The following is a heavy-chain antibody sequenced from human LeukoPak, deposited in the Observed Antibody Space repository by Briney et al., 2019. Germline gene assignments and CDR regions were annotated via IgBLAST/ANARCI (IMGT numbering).Heavy chain of an antibody. Sequence: PGRSLRLLCSVSGFTFRSYAMQWVRQAPGKGLEGVAVISYDGSNKYYEDSVKGRFTISRDNSKNTLYLQMNSLRADDTAVYYCARERPGKAAAGPFDYWGQGTLVTVSS. D-gene: IGHD6-13*01. V-gene: IGHV3-30-3*01. CDR2: ISYDGSNK. J-gene: IGHJ4*02. CDR1: GFTFRSYA. CDR3: ARERPGKAAAGPFDY.